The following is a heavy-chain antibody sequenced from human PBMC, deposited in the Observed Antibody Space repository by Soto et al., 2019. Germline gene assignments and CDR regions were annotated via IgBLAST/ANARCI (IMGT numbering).Heavy chain of an antibody. J-gene: IGHJ4*02. V-gene: IGHV3-23*01. D-gene: IGHD6-19*01. Sequence: PGGSLTLSCAASGFTFSSYAMSWVRQAPGKGLEWVSAIRSSGGTTYYADSVKGRFTISRDNSKNTLYLQMNSLRAEDTAVYYCAKDRVYSSGWFDYWGQGTLVTVSS. CDR1: GFTFSSYA. CDR3: AKDRVYSSGWFDY. CDR2: IRSSGGTT.